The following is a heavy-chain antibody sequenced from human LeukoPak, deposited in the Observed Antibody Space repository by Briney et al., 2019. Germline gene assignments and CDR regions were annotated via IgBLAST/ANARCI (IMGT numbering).Heavy chain of an antibody. J-gene: IGHJ5*02. Sequence: GGSLRLSCAASGFSFSSFWMSWVRQAPGKGLEWVANIKQDGSEKYYVDSVKGRFTISRDNAENSLYLQMNRLRVEDTAVYYCARDQYGPLDPWGQGTLVNVSS. CDR1: GFSFSSFW. CDR3: ARDQYGPLDP. V-gene: IGHV3-7*01. D-gene: IGHD2/OR15-2a*01. CDR2: IKQDGSEK.